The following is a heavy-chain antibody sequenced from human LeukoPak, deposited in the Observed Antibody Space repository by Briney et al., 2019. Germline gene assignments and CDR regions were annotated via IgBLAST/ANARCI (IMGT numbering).Heavy chain of an antibody. J-gene: IGHJ4*02. V-gene: IGHV4-31*03. CDR2: IYYSGST. D-gene: IGHD7-27*01. CDR3: ARDWGTYFDY. CDR1: GGSISSGGSR. Sequence: SETLSLTCNVSGGSISSGGSRWSWIRQHPGKGLEWIGYIYYSGSTYYNPSLESRLTMSVDTSMNQFSLHLTSVTAADTAVYYCARDWGTYFDYWGQGTLVTVSS.